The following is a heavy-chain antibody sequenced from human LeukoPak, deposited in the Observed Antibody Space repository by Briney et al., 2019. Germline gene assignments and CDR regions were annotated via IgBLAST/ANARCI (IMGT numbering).Heavy chain of an antibody. Sequence: SVKVSCKASGGTFSSYAISWVRQAPGQGLEWMGRIIPILGIANYAQKFQGRVTITADKSTSTAYMELSSLRSEDTAVYYCANLHSIAAAAPHRSNWFDPWGQGTLATVSS. D-gene: IGHD6-13*01. CDR1: GGTFSSYA. V-gene: IGHV1-69*04. J-gene: IGHJ5*02. CDR2: IIPILGIA. CDR3: ANLHSIAAAAPHRSNWFDP.